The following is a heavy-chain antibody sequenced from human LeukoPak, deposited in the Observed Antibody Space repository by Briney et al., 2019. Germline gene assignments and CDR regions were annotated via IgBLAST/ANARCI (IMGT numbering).Heavy chain of an antibody. CDR3: TNFDC. CDR2: INHDGTNT. Sequence: GGSLRLSCTASGLTFSSSGMHWVCQAPGKGLDWVSLINHDGTNTFYADSVKGRFTISRDNSQNTLYLQMNSLRGEDTAVYYCTNFDCWGQGTLVTVSS. CDR1: GLTFSSSG. V-gene: IGHV3-30*02. J-gene: IGHJ4*02.